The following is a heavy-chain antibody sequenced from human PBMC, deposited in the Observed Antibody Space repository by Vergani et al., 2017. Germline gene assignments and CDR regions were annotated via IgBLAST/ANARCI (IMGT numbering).Heavy chain of an antibody. V-gene: IGHV4-61*02. J-gene: IGHJ4*02. D-gene: IGHD4-17*01. CDR1: GGSISSGSYY. CDR3: AREELHGDYDSFDY. Sequence: QVQLQESGPGLVKPSQTLYLTCTVSGGSISSGSYYWSWIRQHAGKGLGCIGRIDTSGSTNYNPSLKSRVTISVDTAKNQFSLKLSAVTAADTAVYSCAREELHGDYDSFDYWGQGTLVTVSS. CDR2: IDTSGST.